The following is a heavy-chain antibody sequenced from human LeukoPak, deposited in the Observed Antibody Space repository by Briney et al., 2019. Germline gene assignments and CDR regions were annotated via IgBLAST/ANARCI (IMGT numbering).Heavy chain of an antibody. J-gene: IGHJ4*02. V-gene: IGHV3-9*01. Sequence: GGSLRLSCAASGFTFDDYAMHWVRQAPGKGLEWVSGISWNSGSIGYADSVKGRFTISRDNAKNSLYLQMNSLRAEDTAVYYCFGLSYYWGQGTLVTVSS. D-gene: IGHD3-10*01. CDR1: GFTFDDYA. CDR2: ISWNSGSI. CDR3: FGLSYY.